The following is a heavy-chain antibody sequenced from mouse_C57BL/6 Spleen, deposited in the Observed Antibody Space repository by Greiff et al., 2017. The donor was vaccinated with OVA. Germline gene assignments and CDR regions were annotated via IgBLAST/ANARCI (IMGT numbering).Heavy chain of an antibody. CDR3: AREGYDTGTTSYFDY. V-gene: IGHV3-6*01. CDR1: GYSITSGYY. J-gene: IGHJ2*01. Sequence: EVKLEESGPGLVKPSQSLSLTCSVTGYSITSGYYWNWIRQFPGNKLEWMGYISYDGSNNYNPSLKNRISITRDTSKNQFFLKLNSVTTEDTATYYCAREGYDTGTTSYFDYWGQGTTLTVSS. D-gene: IGHD2-2*01. CDR2: ISYDGSN.